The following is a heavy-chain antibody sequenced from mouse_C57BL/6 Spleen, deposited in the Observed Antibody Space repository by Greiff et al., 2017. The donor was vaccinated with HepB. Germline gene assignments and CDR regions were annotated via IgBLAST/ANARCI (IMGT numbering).Heavy chain of an antibody. Sequence: QVQLQQSGAELVKPGASVKISCKASGYAFSSYWMNWVKQRPGKGLEWIGQIYPGDGDTNYNGKFKGKATLTADKSSSTAYMQLSSLTSEDSAVYFCAPIYYDYDVEFDYWGQGTTLTVSS. CDR1: GYAFSSYW. D-gene: IGHD2-4*01. CDR2: IYPGDGDT. CDR3: APIYYDYDVEFDY. V-gene: IGHV1-80*01. J-gene: IGHJ2*01.